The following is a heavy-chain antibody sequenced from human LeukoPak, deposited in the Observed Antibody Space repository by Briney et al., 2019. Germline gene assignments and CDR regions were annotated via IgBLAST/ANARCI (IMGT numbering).Heavy chain of an antibody. CDR2: IYTSGDT. Sequence: GGSLRLSCVASGFSVTTTHMNWVRQAPGKGLEWVSIIYTSGDTYYADSVKGRFTISRDNSKNTLYLQMDSLRAEDTAVYYCARVGSSWYEGGWFDPWGQGTLVTVSS. CDR1: GFSVTTTH. D-gene: IGHD6-13*01. J-gene: IGHJ5*02. V-gene: IGHV3-53*01. CDR3: ARVGSSWYEGGWFDP.